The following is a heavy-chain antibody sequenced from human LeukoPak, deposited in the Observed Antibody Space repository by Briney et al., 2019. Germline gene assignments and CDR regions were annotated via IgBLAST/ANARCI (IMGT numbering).Heavy chain of an antibody. CDR1: GGSISSSSYY. CDR2: IYYSGSA. D-gene: IGHD1-26*01. J-gene: IGHJ4*02. Sequence: SETLSLTCTVSGGSISSSSYYWGWIRQPPGKGLEWIGSIYYSGSAYYNPSLKSRVTISVDTSKNQFSLKLSSVTAADTAVYYCARVFGSYYYLDYWGQGTLVTVSS. V-gene: IGHV4-39*07. CDR3: ARVFGSYYYLDY.